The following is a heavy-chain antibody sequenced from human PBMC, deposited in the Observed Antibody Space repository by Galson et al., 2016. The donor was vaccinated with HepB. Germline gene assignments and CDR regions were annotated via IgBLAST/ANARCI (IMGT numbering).Heavy chain of an antibody. CDR1: AYTFTSYS. V-gene: IGHV1-3*04. J-gene: IGHJ4*02. CDR2: ISTGSGNT. Sequence: SVKVSCKASAYTFTSYSIHWVRQAPGQRLEWMGWISTGSGNTRSSQKFRGRVTITRDTAASTVYMELSSLRSEDTAVYYCAKDKGLLYLDYWGQGTPVPVSS. CDR3: AKDKGLLYLDY.